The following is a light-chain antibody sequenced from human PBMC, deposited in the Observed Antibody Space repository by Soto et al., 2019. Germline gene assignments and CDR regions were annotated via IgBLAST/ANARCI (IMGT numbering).Light chain of an antibody. J-gene: IGLJ1*01. V-gene: IGLV2-8*01. CDR2: EVN. CDR3: SSHACANYTFV. CDR1: SGDVGGSKF. Sequence: QSALTQPPSASGSPGQSVTISCTGTSGDVGGSKFVSWYQQHPGKAPKLMIHEVNRRPSGVPDRFTGSKSGTTASLTVSGLQAEDEDDYYCSSHACANYTFVFGSGTKLTVL.